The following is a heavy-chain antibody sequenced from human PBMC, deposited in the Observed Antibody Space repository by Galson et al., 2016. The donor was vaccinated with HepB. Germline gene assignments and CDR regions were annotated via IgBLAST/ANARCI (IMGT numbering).Heavy chain of an antibody. D-gene: IGHD2-15*01. CDR3: ARPLMDCRGRTCYSEGYFGL. Sequence: QSGAEVKKPGESLKISCKGSGYKFTNYWVAWVRQMPGKGLEWMGTIYPDDSDTRYSPSFQGQVTFSADKSISTAYLQWSRLKASDTAIYYGARPLMDCRGRTCYSEGYFGLWGRGTLVTVSS. CDR1: GYKFTNYW. CDR2: IYPDDSDT. V-gene: IGHV5-51*03. J-gene: IGHJ2*01.